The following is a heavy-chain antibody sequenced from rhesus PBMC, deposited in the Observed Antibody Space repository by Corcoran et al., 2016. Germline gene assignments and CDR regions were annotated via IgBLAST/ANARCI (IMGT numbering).Heavy chain of an antibody. J-gene: IGHJ1*01. CDR3: VGSFEYFEF. Sequence: EVQLVESGGGLVQPGGSLRLSCAASGFTFSSTRMNWIRQAPGKSLDWVADIKYYGSEKYYVDSVQGRFTISRDNAKNSLYLQMNSLRAEDTAVYYCVGSFEYFEFWGQGALVTVSS. V-gene: IGHV3S35*01. CDR1: GFTFSSTR. D-gene: IGHD5-24*01. CDR2: IKYYGSEK.